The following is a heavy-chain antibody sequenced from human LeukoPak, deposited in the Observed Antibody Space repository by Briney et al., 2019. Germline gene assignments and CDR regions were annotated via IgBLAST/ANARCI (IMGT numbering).Heavy chain of an antibody. CDR2: IVPILGIA. Sequence: SVKVSCKASGGTFSSYAISWVRQAPGQGLEWMGRIVPILGIANYAQKFQGRVTITADKSTSTAYMELSSLRSEDTAVYYCATYSGSSLGPVYFDYWGQGTLVTVSS. CDR1: GGTFSSYA. D-gene: IGHD1-26*01. J-gene: IGHJ4*02. V-gene: IGHV1-69*04. CDR3: ATYSGSSLGPVYFDY.